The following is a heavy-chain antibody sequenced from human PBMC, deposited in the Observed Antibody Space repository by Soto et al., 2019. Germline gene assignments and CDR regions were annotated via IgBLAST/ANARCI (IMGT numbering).Heavy chain of an antibody. CDR3: ARGYSDYYYYYMDV. D-gene: IGHD4-4*01. V-gene: IGHV1-8*01. Sequence: GASVKVSCKASGYTFTNYDINWVRQATGQGLEWMGWMNPNSGNTGYAQKFQGRVTMTSNTSVSTAYMELTGLRSEDTAVYYCARGYSDYYYYYMDVWGKGTTVTVSS. CDR1: GYTFTNYD. J-gene: IGHJ6*03. CDR2: MNPNSGNT.